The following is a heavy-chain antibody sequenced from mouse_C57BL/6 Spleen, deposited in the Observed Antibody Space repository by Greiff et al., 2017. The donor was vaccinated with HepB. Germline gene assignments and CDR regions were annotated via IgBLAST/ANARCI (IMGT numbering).Heavy chain of an antibody. J-gene: IGHJ4*01. Sequence: VQLQQSGAALVRPGASVTLSCKASGYTFTDYEMHWVKQTPVHGLEWIGAIDPETGGTAYNQKFKGKAILTADKSSSTAYMELRSLTSEDSAVYYCKNSIYAMDYWGQGTSVTVSS. CDR3: KNSIYAMDY. V-gene: IGHV1-15*01. CDR2: IDPETGGT. CDR1: GYTFTDYE. D-gene: IGHD2-10*02.